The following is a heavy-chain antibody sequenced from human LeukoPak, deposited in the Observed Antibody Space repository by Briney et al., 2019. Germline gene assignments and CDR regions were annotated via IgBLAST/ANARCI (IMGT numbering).Heavy chain of an antibody. Sequence: GGSLRLSCAASGFTFSNAWMSWVRQAPGKGLEWVGRIKSKTDGGTTDYAAPVKGRFTISRDDSKNTLYLQMNSLKTEDTAVYYCTTARVRNYYDSSGYPSDFDYWGQGTLVTVSS. V-gene: IGHV3-15*01. CDR1: GFTFSNAW. J-gene: IGHJ4*02. CDR2: IKSKTDGGTT. CDR3: TTARVRNYYDSSGYPSDFDY. D-gene: IGHD3-22*01.